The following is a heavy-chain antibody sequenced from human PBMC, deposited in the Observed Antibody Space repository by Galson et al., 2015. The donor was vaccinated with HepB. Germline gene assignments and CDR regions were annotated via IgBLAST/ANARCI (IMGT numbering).Heavy chain of an antibody. CDR2: ISSSSSYI. Sequence: SLRLSCAASGFTFSSYSMNWVRQAPGKGLEWVSSISSSSSYIYYADSVKGRFTISRDNAKNSLYLQMNSLRAEDTAVYYCARELSSGWYGWYFDLWGRGTLVTVSS. V-gene: IGHV3-21*01. J-gene: IGHJ2*01. CDR3: ARELSSGWYGWYFDL. D-gene: IGHD6-19*01. CDR1: GFTFSSYS.